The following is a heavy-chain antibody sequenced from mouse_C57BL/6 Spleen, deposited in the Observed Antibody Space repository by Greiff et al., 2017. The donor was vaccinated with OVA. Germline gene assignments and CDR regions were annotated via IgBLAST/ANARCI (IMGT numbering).Heavy chain of an antibody. V-gene: IGHV5-9-1*02. CDR2: ISSGGDYI. D-gene: IGHD2-3*01. Sequence: EVKVVESGEGLVKPGGSLKLSCAASGFTFSSYAMSWVRQTPEKRLEWVAYISSGGDYIYYADTVKGRFTISRDNARNTLYLQMSSLKSEDTAMYYCTRVYDGYYYFDYWGQGTTLTVSS. J-gene: IGHJ2*01. CDR1: GFTFSSYA. CDR3: TRVYDGYYYFDY.